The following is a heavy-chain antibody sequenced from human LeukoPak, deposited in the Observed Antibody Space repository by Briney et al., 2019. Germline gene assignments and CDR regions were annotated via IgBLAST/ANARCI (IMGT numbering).Heavy chain of an antibody. J-gene: IGHJ5*02. CDR1: GGSISSYY. V-gene: IGHV4-59*01. CDR2: ICYNGRT. Sequence: SETLSLTCTVSGGSISSYYWTWIRQPPGKGLEWIGNICYNGRTNYNPSLKSRVTISVDTSKNHFSLKLSSVSAADTATYYCARGYDSGWYGELDPWGRGTLVTVSS. CDR3: ARGYDSGWYGELDP. D-gene: IGHD6-19*01.